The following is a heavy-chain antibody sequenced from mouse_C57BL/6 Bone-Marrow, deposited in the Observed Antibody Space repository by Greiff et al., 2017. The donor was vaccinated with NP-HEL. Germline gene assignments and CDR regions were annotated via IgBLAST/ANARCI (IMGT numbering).Heavy chain of an antibody. J-gene: IGHJ4*01. V-gene: IGHV8-8*01. CDR3: ARVGGGYYGRSVY. CDR2: LWWGDDK. D-gene: IGHD1-1*01. CDR1: GFSLSTFGMG. Sequence: QVTLKVCGPGISQPSQTLSLTCSFSGFSLSTFGMGVGWLRQPSGKGLEWLAHLWWGDDKYYNPSLKSRLTISKDTSKHQVFLTIAIVDTAVPAPYYCARVGGGYYGRSVYWGQGTSATVSA.